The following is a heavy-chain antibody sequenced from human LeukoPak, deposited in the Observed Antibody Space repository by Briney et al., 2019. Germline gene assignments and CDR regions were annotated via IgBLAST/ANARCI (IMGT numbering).Heavy chain of an antibody. CDR2: ISGRGGGT. J-gene: IGHJ5*02. V-gene: IGHV3-23*01. D-gene: IGHD3-3*01. CDR3: VKGSIFGVPNNWFDP. Sequence: GGSLRLSCAASGFTVSSNYMSWVRQAPGKGLEWVSGISGRGGGTNYADSVKGRFTVSRDNSMNTLYLQMNSLRAEDTAVYYCVKGSIFGVPNNWFDPWGQGTLVTVSS. CDR1: GFTVSSNY.